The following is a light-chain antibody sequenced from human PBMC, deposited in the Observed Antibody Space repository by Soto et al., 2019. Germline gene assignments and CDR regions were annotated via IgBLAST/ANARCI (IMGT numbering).Light chain of an antibody. CDR1: ERIYSAY. CDR2: GTS. J-gene: IGKJ5*01. V-gene: IGKV3-20*01. CDR3: QQYGNSPIT. Sequence: EVVLTQSPGTLALSPGGRATLSCRASERIYSAYLGWYQQKPGQAPRLLIYGTSSRATGIPDRFSGSGSGTDFTLTISRLEPEDFAVYYCQQYGNSPITFGQGTRLEIK.